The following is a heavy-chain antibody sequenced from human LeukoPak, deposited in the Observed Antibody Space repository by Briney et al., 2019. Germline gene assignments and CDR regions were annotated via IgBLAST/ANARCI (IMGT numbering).Heavy chain of an antibody. CDR1: GNTFTGDF. CDR2: INVNSGGT. J-gene: IGHJ4*02. Sequence: ASVKVSCKASGNTFTGDFMQWVRQAPGQGLEWMGWINVNSGGTHYAQKFQGRVSMTSDTSIATAYMELSGLRSDDTAVYYCASYSDSPKEFDKWGQGILVSVSS. CDR3: ASYSDSPKEFDK. D-gene: IGHD1-26*01. V-gene: IGHV1-2*02.